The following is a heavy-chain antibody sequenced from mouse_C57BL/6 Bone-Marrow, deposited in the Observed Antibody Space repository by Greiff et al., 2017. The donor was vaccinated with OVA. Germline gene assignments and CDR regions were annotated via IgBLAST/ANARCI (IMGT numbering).Heavy chain of an antibody. Sequence: EVKVVESEGGLVQPGSSMKLSCTASGFTFSDYYMAWVRQVPEKGLEWVANINYDGSSTYYLDSLKSRFIISRDNAKNILYLQMSSLKSEDTATYYCARGGYEGFAYWGQGTLVTVSA. CDR2: INYDGSST. V-gene: IGHV5-16*01. CDR1: GFTFSDYY. J-gene: IGHJ3*01. D-gene: IGHD2-2*01. CDR3: ARGGYEGFAY.